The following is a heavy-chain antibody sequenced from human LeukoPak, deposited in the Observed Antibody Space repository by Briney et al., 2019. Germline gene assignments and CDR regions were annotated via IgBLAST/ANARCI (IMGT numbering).Heavy chain of an antibody. CDR3: ARDHNWGPDY. CDR1: GYSFTDHY. J-gene: IGHJ4*02. Sequence: ASVKVSCKASGYSFTDHYLHWLRQAPGQGLEWMGWIHPNSGDTNYTQNFQGRVSLTRDTSISTAYMELIRLRSDDTAVYYCARDHNWGPDYWGQGTLVSVSS. V-gene: IGHV1-2*02. D-gene: IGHD7-27*01. CDR2: IHPNSGDT.